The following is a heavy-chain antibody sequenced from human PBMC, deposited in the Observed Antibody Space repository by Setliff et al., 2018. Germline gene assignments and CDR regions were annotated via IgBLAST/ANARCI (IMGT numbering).Heavy chain of an antibody. V-gene: IGHV3-72*01. D-gene: IGHD4-17*01. CDR1: GFTFSAHY. CDR3: ATDYDFDS. Sequence: GGSLRLSCAASGFTFSAHYMDWLRQAPGKGLEWVGRIRNKDNSYTTYYADSVKGRFAISRDNSQRTVFLQMNSLRADDTAVYYCATDYDFDSWGQGTLVTVSS. J-gene: IGHJ4*02. CDR2: IRNKDNSYTT.